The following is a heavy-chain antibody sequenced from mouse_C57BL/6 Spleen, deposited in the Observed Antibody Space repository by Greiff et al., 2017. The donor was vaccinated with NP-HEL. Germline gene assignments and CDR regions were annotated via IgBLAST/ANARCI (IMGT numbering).Heavy chain of an antibody. J-gene: IGHJ4*01. D-gene: IGHD1-1*01. V-gene: IGHV5-17*01. CDR2: ISSGSSTI. CDR3: ARTTSYAMDY. Sequence: EVKLQESGGGLVKPGGSLKLSCAASGFTFSDYGMDWVRQAPEKGLEWVAYISSGSSTIYYADTVKGRFTISRDNAKNTLFLQMTSLRSEDTAMYYCARTTSYAMDYWGQGTSVTVSS. CDR1: GFTFSDYG.